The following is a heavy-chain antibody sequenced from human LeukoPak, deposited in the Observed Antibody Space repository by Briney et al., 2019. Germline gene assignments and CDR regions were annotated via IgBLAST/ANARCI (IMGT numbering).Heavy chain of an antibody. J-gene: IGHJ6*02. CDR2: INHSGST. D-gene: IGHD1-26*01. Sequence: PSETLSLTCAVYGGSFSGYYWSWIRQPPGKGLEWIGEINHSGSTNYNPSLKSRVTISVDTSKNQFSLKLSSVTAADTAVYYCASGSYPLYYYGMDVWGQGTTVTVSS. CDR1: GGSFSGYY. CDR3: ASGSYPLYYYGMDV. V-gene: IGHV4-34*01.